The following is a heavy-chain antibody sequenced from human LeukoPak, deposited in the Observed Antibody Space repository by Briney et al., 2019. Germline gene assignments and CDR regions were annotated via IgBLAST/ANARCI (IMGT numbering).Heavy chain of an antibody. V-gene: IGHV1-8*03. CDR3: ARGRAAAGSKGYYFDY. Sequence: GASVKVSCKASGYTSTSYDINWVRQATGQGLEWMGWMNPNSGNTGYAQKFQGGVTITRNTSISTAYMELSSLRSEDTAVYYCARGRAAAGSKGYYFDYWGQGTLVTVSS. CDR2: MNPNSGNT. J-gene: IGHJ4*02. D-gene: IGHD6-13*01. CDR1: GYTSTSYD.